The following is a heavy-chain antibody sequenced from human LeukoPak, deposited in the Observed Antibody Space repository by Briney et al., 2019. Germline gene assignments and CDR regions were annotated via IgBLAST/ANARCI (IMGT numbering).Heavy chain of an antibody. V-gene: IGHV4-59*01. Sequence: PSETLSLTCTVSGGSISSYYWSWIRQPPGKGLEWIGYIYYSGSTNYNPSLKSRVIISVDTSKNQFSLKLSSVTAADTAVYYCARYGVIPEGGFDYWGQGTLVTVSS. CDR2: IYYSGST. D-gene: IGHD3-16*02. CDR1: GGSISSYY. CDR3: ARYGVIPEGGFDY. J-gene: IGHJ4*02.